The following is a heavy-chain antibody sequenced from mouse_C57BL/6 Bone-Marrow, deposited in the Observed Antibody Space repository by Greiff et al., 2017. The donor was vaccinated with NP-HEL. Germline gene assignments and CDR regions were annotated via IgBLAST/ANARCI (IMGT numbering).Heavy chain of an antibody. CDR3: ARNWVFDY. Sequence: EVQVVESGGGLVKPGGSLKLSCAASGFTFSSYAMSWVRQTPEKRLEWVATISDGGSYTYYPDNVKGRFTIARYNAKNNLYLQMSHLKSEDTAMYYCARNWVFDYWGQGTTLTVSS. V-gene: IGHV5-4*01. CDR1: GFTFSSYA. CDR2: ISDGGSYT. J-gene: IGHJ2*01. D-gene: IGHD4-1*01.